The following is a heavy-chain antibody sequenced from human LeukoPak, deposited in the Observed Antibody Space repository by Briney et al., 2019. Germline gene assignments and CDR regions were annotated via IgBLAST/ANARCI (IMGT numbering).Heavy chain of an antibody. CDR3: ARGGLFRETYY. Sequence: QPGGSLRLSCAASGFTFGSYAMHWVRQAPGKGLEWVAVISYDGSNKYYADSVKGRFTISRDNSKNTLYLQMNSLRAEDTAVYYCARGGLFRETYYWGQGTLVTVSS. J-gene: IGHJ4*02. V-gene: IGHV3-30-3*01. CDR2: ISYDGSNK. CDR1: GFTFGSYA.